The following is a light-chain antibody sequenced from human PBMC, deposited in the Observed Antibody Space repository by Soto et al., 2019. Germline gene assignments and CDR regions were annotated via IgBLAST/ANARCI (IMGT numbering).Light chain of an antibody. J-gene: IGKJ1*01. CDR3: QQSYSTPK. Sequence: IQLTQSPSSISASVGARVIITRRASQAIRTALGWYQQRPGKVPKLLIYDASSLQSGVPSRFSGSGSGTEFTLTISSLQPEDFATYYCQQSYSTPKFGKGTKGDIK. CDR2: DAS. V-gene: IGKV1-39*01. CDR1: QAIRTA.